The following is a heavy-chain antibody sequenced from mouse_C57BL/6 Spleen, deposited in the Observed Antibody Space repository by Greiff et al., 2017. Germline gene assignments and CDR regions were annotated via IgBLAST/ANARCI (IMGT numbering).Heavy chain of an antibody. CDR3: ARSIYYYGSSYDYYAMDY. D-gene: IGHD1-1*01. V-gene: IGHV1-53*01. Sequence: QVQLQQPGTELVKPGASVKLSCKASGYTFTSYWMHWVKQRPGQGLEWIGNINPSNGGTNYNEKFKSKATLTVDKSSSTAYMQLSSLTSEDSAVYYCARSIYYYGSSYDYYAMDYWGQGTSVTVSS. CDR1: GYTFTSYW. CDR2: INPSNGGT. J-gene: IGHJ4*01.